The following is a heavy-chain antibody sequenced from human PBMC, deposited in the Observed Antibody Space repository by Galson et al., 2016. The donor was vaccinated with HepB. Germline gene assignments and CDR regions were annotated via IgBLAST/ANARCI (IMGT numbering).Heavy chain of an antibody. J-gene: IGHJ4*02. V-gene: IGHV4-31*11. CDR1: RASVTSGGYY. CDR3: ATKAGYTTGWGF. D-gene: IGHD6-19*01. CDR2: NYNGGTS. Sequence: TLSLTCAVSRASVTSGGYYRTWFRQHPVKGLEWIGYNYNGGTSYYAPSLRSRVTISVDTSKNEFSLSLNSVTAADTGVYYCATKAGYTTGWGFWGQGTLVTVSS.